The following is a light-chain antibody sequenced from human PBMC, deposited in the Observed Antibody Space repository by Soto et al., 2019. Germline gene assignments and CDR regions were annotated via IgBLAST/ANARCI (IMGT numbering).Light chain of an antibody. CDR2: DVT. Sequence: QSVLTQPASVSGSPGQSITMTWTGSNSDVGGYERVSWYQHHPGRAPKLMIYDVTNRPSGVSGRFSGSKFGNTASLTISGLRAEDEADYYCTSYTSNRLYVFGTGTKLTVL. J-gene: IGLJ1*01. V-gene: IGLV2-14*03. CDR1: NSDVGGYER. CDR3: TSYTSNRLYV.